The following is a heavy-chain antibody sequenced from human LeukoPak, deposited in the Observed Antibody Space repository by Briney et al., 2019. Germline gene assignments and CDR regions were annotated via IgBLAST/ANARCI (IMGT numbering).Heavy chain of an antibody. V-gene: IGHV3-30*18. CDR2: ISYDGSNK. CDR3: AKSTIYDILTPFDY. Sequence: GGSLRLSCAASGFTFSSYGMHWVRQAPGKGLEWVAVISYDGSNKYYADSVKGRFTTSRDNSKNTLYLQMNSLRAEDTAVYYCAKSTIYDILTPFDYWGQGTLVTVSS. CDR1: GFTFSSYG. J-gene: IGHJ4*02. D-gene: IGHD3-9*01.